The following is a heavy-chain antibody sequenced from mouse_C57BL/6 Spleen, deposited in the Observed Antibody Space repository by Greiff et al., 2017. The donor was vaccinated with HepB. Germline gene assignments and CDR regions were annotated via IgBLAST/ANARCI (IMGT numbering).Heavy chain of an antibody. CDR3: ARHRDYYSDWYFDV. D-gene: IGHD2-12*01. CDR2: ISSGGSYT. J-gene: IGHJ1*03. CDR1: GFTFSSYG. V-gene: IGHV5-6*01. Sequence: EVHLVESGGDLVKPGGSLKLSCAASGFTFSSYGMSWVRQTPDKRLEWVATISSGGSYTYYPDSVKGRFTISRDNAKNTLYLQMSSLKSEDTAMYYCARHRDYYSDWYFDVWGTGTTVTVSS.